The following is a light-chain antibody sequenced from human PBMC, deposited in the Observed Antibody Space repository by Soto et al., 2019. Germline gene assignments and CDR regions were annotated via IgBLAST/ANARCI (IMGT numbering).Light chain of an antibody. CDR1: SSNIGSNY. CDR3: AAWDDSLSVL. CDR2: RNN. V-gene: IGLV1-47*01. J-gene: IGLJ2*01. Sequence: QPVLTQPPSASGTPGQRVTISCSGSSSNIGSNYVYWYQQLPGTAPKLLIYRNNQRPSGVPDRFSGSKSGTSVSLAISGLRSEDEDDYYCAAWDDSLSVLFGGGTKLTVL.